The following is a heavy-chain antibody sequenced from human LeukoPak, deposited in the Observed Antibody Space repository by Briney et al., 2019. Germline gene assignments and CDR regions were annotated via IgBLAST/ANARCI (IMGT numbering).Heavy chain of an antibody. V-gene: IGHV3-23*01. Sequence: GGSLRLSCAGSGFTFSSYAMSWVRQAPGKGLEWVSAISGSGGSTYYADSVKGRFTISRDNSKNTLYLQMNSLRAEDTAVYYCAKEPADYNDSSGYYYSWGQGTLVTVSS. D-gene: IGHD3-22*01. J-gene: IGHJ4*02. CDR3: AKEPADYNDSSGYYYS. CDR1: GFTFSSYA. CDR2: ISGSGGST.